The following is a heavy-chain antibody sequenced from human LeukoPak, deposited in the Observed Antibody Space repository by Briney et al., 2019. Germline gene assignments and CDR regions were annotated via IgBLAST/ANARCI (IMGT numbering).Heavy chain of an antibody. D-gene: IGHD2-21*02. V-gene: IGHV3-23*01. CDR2: IRGSGSTT. J-gene: IGHJ5*02. CDR1: GFTFSSYA. CDR3: AKGGPYGDSSQSWFDP. Sequence: GGSLRLSCAASGFTFSSYAMSWVRQAPGKGLEWVSSIRGSGSTTNYADSVKGRFVISRDNSRATLHLQMNSLRADDTAVYYCAKGGPYGDSSQSWFDPWGQGTLVTVSS.